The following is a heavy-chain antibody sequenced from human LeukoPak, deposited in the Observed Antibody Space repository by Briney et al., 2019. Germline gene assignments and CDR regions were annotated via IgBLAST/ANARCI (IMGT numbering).Heavy chain of an antibody. D-gene: IGHD5-18*01. V-gene: IGHV4-34*01. CDR2: INHSGSA. CDR3: ARGSDTAMALAYFDY. J-gene: IGHJ4*02. CDR1: GGSFSGYC. Sequence: SETLSLTCAVYGGSFSGYCWSWIRQPPGKGLEWIGEINHSGSANDNPSLKSRVTISVDTSKNQFSLKLSSVTAADTAVYYCARGSDTAMALAYFDYWGQGTVVTVSS.